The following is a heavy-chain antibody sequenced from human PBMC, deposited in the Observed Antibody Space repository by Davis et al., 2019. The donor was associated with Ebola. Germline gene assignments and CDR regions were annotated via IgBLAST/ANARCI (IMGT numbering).Heavy chain of an antibody. V-gene: IGHV1-18*01. CDR3: ARALWFGGLSILRMGFDP. Sequence: AASVTVSCKASGYTFTSYGISWVRQAPGQGLEWMGWISAYNGNTNYAQKLQGRVTMTTDTSTSTAYMELRSLRSDDTAVYYCARALWFGGLSILRMGFDPWGQGTLVTVSS. J-gene: IGHJ5*02. CDR2: ISAYNGNT. CDR1: GYTFTSYG. D-gene: IGHD3-10*01.